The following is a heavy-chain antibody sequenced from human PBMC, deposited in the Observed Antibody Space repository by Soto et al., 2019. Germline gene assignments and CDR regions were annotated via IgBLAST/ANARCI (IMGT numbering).Heavy chain of an antibody. CDR2: IYYSGST. Sequence: SETLSLTCAVYGGSFSGYNWSWIRQPPGKGLEWIGYIYYSGSTNYNPSLKSRVTISVDTSKNQFSLKLSSVTAADTAVYFCAIHEGYCSSTSCYVLDYWGQGTLVTVSS. J-gene: IGHJ4*02. CDR3: AIHEGYCSSTSCYVLDY. V-gene: IGHV4-59*08. CDR1: GGSFSGYN. D-gene: IGHD2-2*01.